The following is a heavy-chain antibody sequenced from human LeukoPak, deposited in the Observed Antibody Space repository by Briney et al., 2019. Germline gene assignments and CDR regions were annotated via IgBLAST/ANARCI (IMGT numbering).Heavy chain of an antibody. V-gene: IGHV4-59*08. CDR2: IYYSGST. D-gene: IGHD3-10*01. Sequence: SETLSLTCTVSGGSISSYYWSWIRQPPGKGLEWIGYIYYSGSTNYNPSLKSRVTISVDTSKNQFSLKLSSVTAADTAVYYCARHRRGARGVITLRPPPNWFDPWGQGTLVTVSS. CDR3: ARHRRGARGVITLRPPPNWFDP. J-gene: IGHJ5*02. CDR1: GGSISSYY.